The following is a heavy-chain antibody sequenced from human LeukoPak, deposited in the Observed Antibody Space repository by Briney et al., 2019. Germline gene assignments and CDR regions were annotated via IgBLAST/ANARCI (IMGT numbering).Heavy chain of an antibody. J-gene: IGHJ3*02. D-gene: IGHD4-17*01. CDR2: INWNSGST. V-gene: IGHV3-9*01. CDR1: GFTFNNYA. Sequence: GGPLRLSCAASGFTFNNYAMYWVRQVPGKGLEWVSGINWNSGSTVYADSVKGRFTISRDNSKNALYLQMNSLRAEDTAVYYCARDFPTDDDAFDIWGQGTMVTVSS. CDR3: ARDFPTDDDAFDI.